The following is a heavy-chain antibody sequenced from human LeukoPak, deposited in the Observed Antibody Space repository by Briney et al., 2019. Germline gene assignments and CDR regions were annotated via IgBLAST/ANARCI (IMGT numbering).Heavy chain of an antibody. CDR3: ARIGYCSGGSCYSNWFDP. CDR1: GGSISSGDYY. D-gene: IGHD2-15*01. V-gene: IGHV4-30-4*08. CDR2: IYYSGST. Sequence: SQTLSLTCTVSGGSISSGDYYWSWIRQPPGKGLEWIGYIYYSGSTYYNPSLKSRVTLSVDTSKNQFSLKLSSVTAADTAVYYCARIGYCSGGSCYSNWFDPWGQGTLVTVSS. J-gene: IGHJ5*02.